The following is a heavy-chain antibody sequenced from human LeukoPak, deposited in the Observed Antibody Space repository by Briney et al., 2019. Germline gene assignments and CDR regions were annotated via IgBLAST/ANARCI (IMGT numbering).Heavy chain of an antibody. CDR1: EFTVSSNH. J-gene: IGHJ4*02. D-gene: IGHD3-22*01. V-gene: IGHV3-23*01. Sequence: GGSLRLSCAVSEFTVSSNHMSWVRQAPGKGLEWVSAISGSGGSTYYADSVKGRFTISRDNSKNTLYLQMNSLRAEDTAVYYCAKDSSHYYDSSASVYWGQGTLVTVSS. CDR3: AKDSSHYYDSSASVY. CDR2: ISGSGGST.